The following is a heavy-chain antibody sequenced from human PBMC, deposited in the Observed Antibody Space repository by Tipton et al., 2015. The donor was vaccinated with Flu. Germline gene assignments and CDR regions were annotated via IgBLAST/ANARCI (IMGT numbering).Heavy chain of an antibody. CDR2: IRSKAYGGTT. D-gene: IGHD6-19*01. Sequence: QLVQSGGGLVQPGRSLRLSCTASGFTFGDYAMSWVRQAPGKGLEWVGFIRSKAYGGTTEYAASVKGRFTISRDDSKSIAYLQMNSLKTEETAVYYCTRDSSYSSGWYSYWGQGTLVTVSS. V-gene: IGHV3-49*04. J-gene: IGHJ4*02. CDR1: GFTFGDYA. CDR3: TRDSSYSSGWYSY.